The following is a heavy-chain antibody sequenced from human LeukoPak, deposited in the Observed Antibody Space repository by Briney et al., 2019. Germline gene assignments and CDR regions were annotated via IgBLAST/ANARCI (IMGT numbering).Heavy chain of an antibody. CDR3: ARAPSRYDVLTGYYGGWFDS. V-gene: IGHV4-34*01. CDR2: INHSGSS. J-gene: IGHJ5*01. CDR1: GGSFSGYY. D-gene: IGHD3-9*01. Sequence: SETLSLTYAVYGGSFSGYYWSWIRQPPGKGLEWIGEINHSGSSNYNPSLKSRVTISVDTSKNQFSLKLSSVTAADMAVYYCARAPSRYDVLTGYYGGWFDSWGQGTLVTVSS.